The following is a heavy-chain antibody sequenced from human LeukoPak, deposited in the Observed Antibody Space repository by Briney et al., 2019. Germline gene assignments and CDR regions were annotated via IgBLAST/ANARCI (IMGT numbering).Heavy chain of an antibody. CDR3: ARDSPRQLERVDY. V-gene: IGHV4-39*07. CDR1: GGSISSSSYY. D-gene: IGHD5-18*01. J-gene: IGHJ4*02. Sequence: SETLSLTCTVSGGSISSSSYYWGWIRQPPGKGLEWIGSIYYSGSTYYNPSLKSRVTISVDRSKNQFSLKLSSVTAADTAVYYCARDSPRQLERVDYWGQGTLVTVSS. CDR2: IYYSGST.